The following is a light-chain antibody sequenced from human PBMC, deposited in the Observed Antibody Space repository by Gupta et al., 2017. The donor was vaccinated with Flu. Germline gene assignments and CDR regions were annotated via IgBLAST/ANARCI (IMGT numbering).Light chain of an antibody. CDR2: STS. V-gene: IGLV8-61*01. Sequence: QTVVTQEPSFSVSPGGTVTLTCGLSSGSVSTSNYPSWYLQTPGQTPRTLIYSTSTRSSGVPDRFSGSILGNKAALTITGAQADDESDYYCVLYMGSGIWVFGGGTKLTVL. J-gene: IGLJ3*02. CDR3: VLYMGSGIWV. CDR1: SGSVSTSNY.